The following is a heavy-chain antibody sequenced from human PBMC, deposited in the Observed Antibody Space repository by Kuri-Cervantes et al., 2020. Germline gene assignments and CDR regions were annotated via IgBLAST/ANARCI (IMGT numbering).Heavy chain of an antibody. CDR2: IYHSGSP. CDR1: GGSINSSNW. Sequence: GSLRLSCAVSGGSINSSNWWTWVRQPPGKGLEWIGEIYHSGSPNYNPSLKSRVTISVDKSKNQCSLKLSSVTAADTAVYYCASGYYDILTGYSDYWGQGTLVTVSS. J-gene: IGHJ4*02. D-gene: IGHD3-9*01. V-gene: IGHV4-4*02. CDR3: ASGYYDILTGYSDY.